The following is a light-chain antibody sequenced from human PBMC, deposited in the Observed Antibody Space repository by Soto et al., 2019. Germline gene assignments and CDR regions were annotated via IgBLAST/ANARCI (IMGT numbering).Light chain of an antibody. V-gene: IGLV2-14*01. J-gene: IGLJ2*01. CDR1: SSDVGGYTF. CDR3: TSYTTSSTVI. Sequence: QSALTQPASVSGSPGQSITISCTGTSSDVGGYTFVSWYQQHPGKAPKLLIYEVSNRPSGISNRFSGSKSGNTASLTISGLQAEDEAVYYCTSYTTSSTVIFGGGTKLTVL. CDR2: EVS.